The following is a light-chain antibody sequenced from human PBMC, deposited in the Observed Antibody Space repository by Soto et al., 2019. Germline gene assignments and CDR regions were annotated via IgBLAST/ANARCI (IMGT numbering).Light chain of an antibody. V-gene: IGLV1-40*01. CDR3: QSYDSSLSGPV. Sequence: QSVLTQPPSVSGAPGQRVTISCTGSSSNIGAGYDVHWYQQLPGTAPKLLIYGNSNRPSGVPDRFSGSKSGTSASLAITVLQAEDEADYYRQSYDSSLSGPVFGGGTQLTLL. CDR1: SSNIGAGYD. J-gene: IGLJ3*02. CDR2: GNS.